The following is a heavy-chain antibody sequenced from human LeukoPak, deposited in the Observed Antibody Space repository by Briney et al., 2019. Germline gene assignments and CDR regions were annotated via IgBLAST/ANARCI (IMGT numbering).Heavy chain of an antibody. CDR1: GFTFSSYA. D-gene: IGHD6-19*01. CDR3: ARDNLLWYNNGWSWGVFDY. J-gene: IGHJ4*02. CDR2: ISWNSGSV. Sequence: GGSLRLSCATSGFTFSSYAMSWVRQAPGKGLEWVSGISWNSGSVGYVDSVKGRFTISRDNAKNSLYLQMNSLRVEDTALYYCARDNLLWYNNGWSWGVFDYWGQGILVTVSS. V-gene: IGHV3-9*01.